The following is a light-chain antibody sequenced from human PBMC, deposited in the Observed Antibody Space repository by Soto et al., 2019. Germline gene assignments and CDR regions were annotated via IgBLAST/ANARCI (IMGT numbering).Light chain of an antibody. V-gene: IGLV1-47*01. CDR2: RAS. CDR1: SSNIGSNY. CDR3: AAWDDTLNGLV. Sequence: QSVLTQPPSASGTPGQRVTISCSGSSSNIGSNYVYWYQQVPGTAPRLLMYRASQRPSGVPDRFSGSKSGTSASLAISGLRSEEEGDYYCAAWDDTLNGLVFGGGTKLTVL. J-gene: IGLJ2*01.